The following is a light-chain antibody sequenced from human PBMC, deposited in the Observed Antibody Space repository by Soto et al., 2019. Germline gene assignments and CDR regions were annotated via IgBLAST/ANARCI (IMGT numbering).Light chain of an antibody. J-gene: IGLJ2*01. CDR1: NNDVGAHNL. CDR2: EVS. CDR3: SSSTMSTTII. Sequence: QSALTQPASVSGSPGQSITISCTGTNNDVGAHNLVSWYQHHPGKAPRLIISEVSNRPSGVSNRFSASKSGNTASLTISGLQAEDEADYYCSSSTMSTTIIFGRGTQLTV. V-gene: IGLV2-14*01.